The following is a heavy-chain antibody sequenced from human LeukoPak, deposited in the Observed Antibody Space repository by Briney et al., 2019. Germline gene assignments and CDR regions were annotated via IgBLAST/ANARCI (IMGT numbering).Heavy chain of an antibody. D-gene: IGHD1-26*01. CDR2: IKEDESAK. Sequence: GGSLRLSCAASGFTFRSYWMAWVRQAPGKGLEWVANIKEDESAKHQADSVKGRFTISRDNAQNSVYLQMSRLRGEDTAVYYCARDVGGSLDYWGQGTLVTVSS. CDR1: GFTFRSYW. V-gene: IGHV3-7*01. J-gene: IGHJ4*02. CDR3: ARDVGGSLDY.